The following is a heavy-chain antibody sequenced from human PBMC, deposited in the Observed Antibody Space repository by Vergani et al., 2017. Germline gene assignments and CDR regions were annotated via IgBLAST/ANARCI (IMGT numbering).Heavy chain of an antibody. V-gene: IGHV3-9*02. CDR2: ISWNSNSI. CDR3: AKANLLNSGYNNLSYYHAMVF. D-gene: IGHD5-12*01. CDR1: GFTSAGYA. Sequence: EVQLEESGGGLVLPGRSLRLSCVASGFTSAGYAMHWVRQAPGKGLEWVSGISWNSNSIGYADSVKGRLTISRDNAKNSLYLQMNSLRAEDTALYYRAKANLLNSGYNNLSYYHAMVFWGQGTTVTVSS. J-gene: IGHJ6*02.